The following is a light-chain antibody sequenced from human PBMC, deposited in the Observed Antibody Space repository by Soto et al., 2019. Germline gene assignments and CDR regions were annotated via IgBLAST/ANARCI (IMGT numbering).Light chain of an antibody. V-gene: IGKV1-39*01. CDR2: AAS. CDR3: QQSYTTLST. CDR1: QSISSY. J-gene: IGKJ1*01. Sequence: DIQMTQSPSSLSASVGDRVTITCRPSQSISSYLNWYQQKRGKAPKLLIYAASSLQSGVPSRFSGSGSGTDFTLTINSLQPEDSATYYCQQSYTTLSTCGQGTKVEIK.